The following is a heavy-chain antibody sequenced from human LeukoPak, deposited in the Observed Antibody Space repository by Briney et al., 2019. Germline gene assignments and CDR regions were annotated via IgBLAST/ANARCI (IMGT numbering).Heavy chain of an antibody. CDR2: ISYSGTT. CDR1: GGSVRSDSNY. CDR3: AREDCIRRGINAGCSSEADAFDI. D-gene: IGHD2-15*01. V-gene: IGHV4-61*01. J-gene: IGHJ3*02. Sequence: SETLSLTCTVSGGSVRSDSNYWSWIRQPPGKGLEWIGYISYSGTTDYNPSLKSRVSMSLGTPKNEISLKLDTVTAADTAVYYCAREDCIRRGINAGCSSEADAFDIWGQGTLVTVSS.